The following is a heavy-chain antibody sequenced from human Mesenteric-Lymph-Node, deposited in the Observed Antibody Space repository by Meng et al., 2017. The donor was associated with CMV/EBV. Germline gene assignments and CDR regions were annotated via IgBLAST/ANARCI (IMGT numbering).Heavy chain of an antibody. V-gene: IGHV3-20*04. J-gene: IGHJ6*02. CDR2: INWNGGST. Sequence: GESLKISCAASGFTFDDYGMSWVRQAPGKGLEWVSGINWNGGSTGYADSVKGRFTISRDNAKNSLYLQMNSLRAEDTALYYCARGPKDCSSTSCYFRHYYYGMDVWGQGTTVTVSS. D-gene: IGHD2-2*01. CDR3: ARGPKDCSSTSCYFRHYYYGMDV. CDR1: GFTFDDYG.